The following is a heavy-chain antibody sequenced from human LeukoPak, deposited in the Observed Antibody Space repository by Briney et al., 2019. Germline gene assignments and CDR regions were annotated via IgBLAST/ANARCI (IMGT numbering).Heavy chain of an antibody. D-gene: IGHD3-22*01. V-gene: IGHV3-23*01. CDR1: GFTFSTYG. Sequence: TGGSLRLSCAASGFTFSTYGMSWVRQAPGKGLEWVSAISESGGGTYYADSVKGRFTISRDNSKNTLYLQMNSLRAEDTAVYNCARDLMTYYYESSGYSYYFDYWGQGTLVTVSS. J-gene: IGHJ4*02. CDR3: ARDLMTYYYESSGYSYYFDY. CDR2: ISESGGGT.